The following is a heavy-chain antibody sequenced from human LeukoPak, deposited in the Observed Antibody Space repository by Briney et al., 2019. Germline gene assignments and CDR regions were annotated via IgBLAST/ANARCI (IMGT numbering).Heavy chain of an antibody. D-gene: IGHD2-2*01. CDR1: GYTFTGYY. V-gene: IGHV1-2*02. Sequence: ASVKVSCKASGYTFTGYYMHWVQQAPGQGLEWMGWINPNSGGTNYAQKFQGRVTMTRDTSISTAYMELSRLRSDDTAVYYCARESRGVVPATYAFDIWGQGTMVTVSS. J-gene: IGHJ3*02. CDR3: ARESRGVVPATYAFDI. CDR2: INPNSGGT.